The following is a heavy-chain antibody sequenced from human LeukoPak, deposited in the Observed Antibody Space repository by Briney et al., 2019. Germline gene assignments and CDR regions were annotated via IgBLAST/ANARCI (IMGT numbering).Heavy chain of an antibody. Sequence: GGSLRLSCATSGFTFSTYSMNWVRQPPGKGLEWVSYISSSSNTIYYADSAKGRFTISRDNAKNSLYLQMNSLRAEDTAVYYCANRNIWGGVIFFDYWGQGTLVTVSS. CDR3: ANRNIWGGVIFFDY. CDR1: GFTFSTYS. D-gene: IGHD3-10*01. V-gene: IGHV3-48*04. J-gene: IGHJ4*02. CDR2: ISSSSNTI.